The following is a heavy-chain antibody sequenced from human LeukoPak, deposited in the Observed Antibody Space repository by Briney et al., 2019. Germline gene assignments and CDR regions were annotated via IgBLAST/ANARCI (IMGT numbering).Heavy chain of an antibody. V-gene: IGHV3-11*01. CDR1: GSTFSDYY. J-gene: IGHJ4*02. D-gene: IGHD3-22*01. Sequence: SGGSLRLSCAASGSTFSDYYMSWIRQAPGKGLEWVSYISSSGSTIYYADSVKGRFTISRDNAKNSPYLQMNSLRAEDTAVYYCARVVVSDFDYWGQGTLVTVSS. CDR3: ARVVVSDFDY. CDR2: ISSSGSTI.